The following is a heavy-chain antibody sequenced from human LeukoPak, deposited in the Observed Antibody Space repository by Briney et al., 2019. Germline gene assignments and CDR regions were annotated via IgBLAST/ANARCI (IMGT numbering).Heavy chain of an antibody. CDR2: INHSGST. Sequence: SETLSLTCAVYGGSFSGYYWSWIRQPPGKGLEWIGEINHSGSTNYNPSLKSRVTISVDTSKNQFSLKLSSVTAADTAVYYCARLYGVASGYYLYYFDYWGQGTLVTVSS. J-gene: IGHJ4*02. CDR1: GGSFSGYY. V-gene: IGHV4-34*01. D-gene: IGHD3-22*01. CDR3: ARLYGVASGYYLYYFDY.